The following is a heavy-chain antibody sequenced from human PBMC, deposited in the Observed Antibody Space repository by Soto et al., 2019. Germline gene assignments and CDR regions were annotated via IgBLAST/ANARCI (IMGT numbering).Heavy chain of an antibody. D-gene: IGHD1-7*01. Sequence: NPSETLSLTCTVSGGSISSYYWSWIRQPPGKGLEWIGYIYYSGSTNYNPSLKSRVTISVDTSKNQFSLKLSSVTAADTAVYYCARLELELRGFDYWGQGTLVTVSS. V-gene: IGHV4-59*08. CDR3: ARLELELRGFDY. J-gene: IGHJ4*02. CDR1: GGSISSYY. CDR2: IYYSGST.